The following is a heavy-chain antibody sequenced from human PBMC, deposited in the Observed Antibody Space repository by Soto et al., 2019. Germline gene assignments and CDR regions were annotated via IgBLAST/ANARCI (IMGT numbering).Heavy chain of an antibody. CDR3: AKQGGVGYTYGHFDY. J-gene: IGHJ4*02. CDR2: ISYDGSNK. D-gene: IGHD1-1*01. CDR1: GFTFSSYG. V-gene: IGHV3-30*18. Sequence: QVQLVESGGGVVQPGRSLRLSCAASGFTFSSYGIHWVRQAPGKGLEWVAVISYDGSNKYYADSVKGRFTISRDNAKNTLTMHMNGLRAEDTAVYYCAKQGGVGYTYGHFDYWGQGTLVTVSS.